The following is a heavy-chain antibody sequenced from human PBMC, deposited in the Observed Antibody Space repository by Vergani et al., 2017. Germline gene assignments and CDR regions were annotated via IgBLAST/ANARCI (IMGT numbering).Heavy chain of an antibody. V-gene: IGHV1-46*02. Sequence: VQLLQSGAEVRKPGASVTVSCTASGYIFKNYYIHWLRQAPGQAFEWMGILNPTTGHTTSAQKFMGRVDMTRDPSTDTSTRTVQMTLSSLRSEDTAVYYCARSIGYCAGATCRAYYFDHWGQGTRVTVSS. J-gene: IGHJ5*02. CDR1: GYIFKNYY. CDR2: LNPTTGHT. CDR3: ARSIGYCAGATCRAYYFDH. D-gene: IGHD2-21*01.